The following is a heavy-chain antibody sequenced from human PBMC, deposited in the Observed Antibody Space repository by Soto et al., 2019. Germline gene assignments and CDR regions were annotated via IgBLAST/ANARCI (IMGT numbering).Heavy chain of an antibody. J-gene: IGHJ6*02. D-gene: IGHD2-15*01. CDR1: GGTFSSYA. Sequence: QVQLVQSGAEVKKPGSSVKVSCKASGGTFSSYAISWVRQAPGQGLEWMGGIIPIFGTANYAQKFQGRVTNTADESTSTAYMEQSSLRSEDTAVYYCARGRGCSGGSCYSGLSYYYHGMDVWGQGTTVTVSS. V-gene: IGHV1-69*01. CDR3: ARGRGCSGGSCYSGLSYYYHGMDV. CDR2: IIPIFGTA.